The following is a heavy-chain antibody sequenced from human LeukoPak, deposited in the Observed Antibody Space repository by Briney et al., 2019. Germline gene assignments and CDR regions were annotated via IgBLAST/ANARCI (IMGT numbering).Heavy chain of an antibody. D-gene: IGHD3-22*01. CDR3: AKSAGGYYSANDY. CDR1: GFTFDDYA. CDR2: ISWNSGRI. Sequence: PGGSLRLSCAASGFTFDDYAMHWVRQDPGKGLEWVAGISWNSGRIGYADSVKGRFTISRDNAKNSLYLQMNSLRAEDTALYYCAKSAGGYYSANDYWGQGTLVTVSS. J-gene: IGHJ4*02. V-gene: IGHV3-9*01.